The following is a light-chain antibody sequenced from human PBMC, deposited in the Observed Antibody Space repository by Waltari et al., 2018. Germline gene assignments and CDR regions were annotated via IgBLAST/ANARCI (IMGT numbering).Light chain of an antibody. V-gene: IGLV3-1*01. J-gene: IGLJ3*02. CDR3: QAWDSSTWV. CDR1: KLGDKY. CDR2: QDS. Sequence: SYELTQPPSVSVSPGQPASITRSGDKLGDKYSCWYQQKPGPSPWLFIYQDSKRPAGIPERFSGSNSGNTATLTISGTQAMDEADYYWQAWDSSTWVFGGGTKLTVL.